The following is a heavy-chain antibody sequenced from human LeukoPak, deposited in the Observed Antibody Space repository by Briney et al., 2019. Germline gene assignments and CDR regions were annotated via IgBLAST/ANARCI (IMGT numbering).Heavy chain of an antibody. D-gene: IGHD2/OR15-2a*01. J-gene: IGHJ4*02. Sequence: PGGSLRLSCAASGFTFSNYGIHWVRQAPGKGLEWVAFIRYDGSTEYYADSVRGRFTISRDNSKNTLYLQMNSLRTEDTAVYYCARDFLYFRGGSWGQGTLVTVSS. CDR3: ARDFLYFRGGS. V-gene: IGHV3-30*02. CDR1: GFTFSNYG. CDR2: IRYDGSTE.